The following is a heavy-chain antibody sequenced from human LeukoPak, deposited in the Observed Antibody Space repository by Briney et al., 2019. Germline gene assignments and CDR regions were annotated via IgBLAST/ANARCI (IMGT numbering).Heavy chain of an antibody. D-gene: IGHD6-13*01. CDR2: ISWNSGSI. CDR3: AKDISGIAAAGSWFDP. V-gene: IGHV3-9*01. J-gene: IGHJ5*02. CDR1: GFTFDDYA. Sequence: PGGSLRLSCAASGFTFDDYAMHWVRQAPGKGLEWVSGISWNSGSIGYADSVKGRFTISRVNAKNSLYLQMNSLRAEDTALYYCAKDISGIAAAGSWFDPWGQGTLVTVSS.